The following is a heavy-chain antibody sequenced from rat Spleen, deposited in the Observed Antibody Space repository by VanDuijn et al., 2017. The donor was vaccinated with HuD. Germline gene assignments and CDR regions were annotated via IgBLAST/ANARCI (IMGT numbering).Heavy chain of an antibody. CDR1: GFTFSDYY. V-gene: IGHV5-22*01. CDR2: ISYEGSST. Sequence: EVQLVESGGGLVQHGRSLKLSCAASGFTFSDYYMAWVRQAPKQCLEWVASISYEGSSTYYGDSVQGRFTISRDNAKSTLYLQMNSLRSEDTATYYCARQYGYNPFDYWGQGVMVTVSS. J-gene: IGHJ2*01. CDR3: ARQYGYNPFDY. D-gene: IGHD1-9*01.